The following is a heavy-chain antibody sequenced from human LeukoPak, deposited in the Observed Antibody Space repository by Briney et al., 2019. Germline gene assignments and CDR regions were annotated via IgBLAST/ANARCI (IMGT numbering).Heavy chain of an antibody. CDR2: ISYDGSNE. Sequence: PGGSLRLSCAASGFTFSTYGMHWVRRAPGKGLEWVAVISYDGSNEYYADSVKGRFAISRDTSKNTLYLQMNGLRAEDTALYYCARKFLTGRLIDYWGQGTLVTVSS. J-gene: IGHJ4*02. CDR3: ARKFLTGRLIDY. CDR1: GFTFSTYG. V-gene: IGHV3-30*03. D-gene: IGHD7-27*01.